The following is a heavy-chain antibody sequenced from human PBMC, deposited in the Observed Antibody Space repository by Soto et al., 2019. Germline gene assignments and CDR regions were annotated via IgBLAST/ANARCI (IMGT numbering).Heavy chain of an antibody. CDR1: GGTFSSYA. Sequence: QVQLVQSGSSVKKPGSSVQVSCKASGGTFSSYAISWVRQAPGQGLEWMGGIIPIFNATPYAQKFQGRVTITADESTSTAYMELSSLRSEDTDVYYCAREDFDSEIYYGMDVWGQGTTVTVSS. CDR3: AREDFDSEIYYGMDV. J-gene: IGHJ6*02. CDR2: IIPIFNAT. D-gene: IGHD3-3*01. V-gene: IGHV1-69*01.